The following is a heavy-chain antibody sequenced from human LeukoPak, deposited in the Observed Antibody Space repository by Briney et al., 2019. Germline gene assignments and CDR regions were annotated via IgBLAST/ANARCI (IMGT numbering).Heavy chain of an antibody. Sequence: KPSETLSLTCTVSGGSISSSSYYWGWIRQPPGKGLEWIGSIYYSGSTYYNPSLKSRVTISVDRSKNQFSLKLSSVTAADTAVYYCAREGTGNWNYMDYWGQGALATVSS. D-gene: IGHD1-20*01. CDR3: AREGTGNWNYMDY. CDR2: IYYSGST. CDR1: GGSISSSSYY. J-gene: IGHJ4*02. V-gene: IGHV4-39*07.